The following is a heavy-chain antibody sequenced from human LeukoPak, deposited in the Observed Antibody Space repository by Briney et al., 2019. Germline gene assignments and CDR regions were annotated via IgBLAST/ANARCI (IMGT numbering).Heavy chain of an antibody. D-gene: IGHD2-2*01. J-gene: IGHJ3*02. V-gene: IGHV4-39*02. CDR3: ARELVPDVIDAFDI. CDR1: GGSISSSIYY. Sequence: SETLSLTCIVPGGSISSSIYYWGCIRQPPGKGLECIGSIYNSGSTHYNPSLKSRVTISVDTSKDQFSLKLSSVTAADTAVYYCARELVPDVIDAFDIWGQGTMVTVSS. CDR2: IYNSGST.